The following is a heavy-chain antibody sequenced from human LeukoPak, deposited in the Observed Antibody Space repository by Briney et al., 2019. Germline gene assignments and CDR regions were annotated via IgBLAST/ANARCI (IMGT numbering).Heavy chain of an antibody. CDR1: GGTFSSYA. J-gene: IGHJ6*02. V-gene: IGHV1-69*13. D-gene: IGHD6-6*01. CDR2: IIPIFGTA. Sequence: GASVKVSCKASGGTFSSYAISWVRQAPGQGHEWMGGIIPIFGTANYAQKFQGRVTITADESTSTAYMELSSLRSEDTAVYYCATSSIAAPYYYYGMDVWGQGTTVTVPS. CDR3: ATSSIAAPYYYYGMDV.